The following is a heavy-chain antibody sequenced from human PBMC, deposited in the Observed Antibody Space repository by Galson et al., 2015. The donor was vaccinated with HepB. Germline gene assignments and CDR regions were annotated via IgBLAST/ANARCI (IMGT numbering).Heavy chain of an antibody. CDR3: ARGALVVVVGATQNNWFDS. CDR2: ISAYDRET. D-gene: IGHD2-15*01. CDR1: GYTFSSYS. J-gene: IGHJ5*01. V-gene: IGHV1-18*01. Sequence: SVKVSCKASGYTFSSYSITWVRQAPGQGLEWMGWISAYDRETNYAQKFQGRVTMTTDTSTSTAYMELRSLRSDDTAVYFCARGALVVVVGATQNNWFDSWGQGTLVTVSS.